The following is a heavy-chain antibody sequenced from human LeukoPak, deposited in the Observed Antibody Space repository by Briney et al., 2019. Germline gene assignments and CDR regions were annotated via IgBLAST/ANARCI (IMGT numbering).Heavy chain of an antibody. D-gene: IGHD6-13*01. J-gene: IGHJ4*02. CDR2: ISPNGDSR. CDR1: GFNFSTYA. Sequence: GGSLRLSCSASGFNFSTYAMHWVRQAPGKGLEYVSSISPNGDSRYYGDPVKGRFTISRDNSKNTLYLQMSSLRGEDTAVYYCVKGFRQQQCDWGQGTLVTVSS. CDR3: VKGFRQQQCD. V-gene: IGHV3-64D*06.